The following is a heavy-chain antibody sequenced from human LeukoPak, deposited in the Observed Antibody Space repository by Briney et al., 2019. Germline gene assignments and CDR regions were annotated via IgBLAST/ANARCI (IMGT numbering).Heavy chain of an antibody. V-gene: IGHV5-51*01. CDR2: IYPGDSDT. Sequence: GESLKISCKGSGYSFTSYWIGWVRQMPGKGLEWMGIIYPGDSDTRYSPSFQGQVTISADKSISTAYLQLSSLKASDTAMYYCARSPSGDYDSSGPHAPFDYWGQGTLVTVSS. J-gene: IGHJ4*02. D-gene: IGHD3-22*01. CDR1: GYSFTSYW. CDR3: ARSPSGDYDSSGPHAPFDY.